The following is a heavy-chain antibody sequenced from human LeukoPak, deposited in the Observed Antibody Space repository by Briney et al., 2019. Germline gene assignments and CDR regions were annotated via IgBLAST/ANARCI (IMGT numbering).Heavy chain of an antibody. Sequence: GGSLRLSCVASGFTFGNYWMSWVRQASGKGLEFVANIKRDGSYKNYVDSVKGRFTISRDNAENSVHLQMHSLRAEDTAIYYCARDPGSSSFDYWGQGALVIVSS. CDR3: ARDPGSSSFDY. CDR2: IKRDGSYK. V-gene: IGHV3-7*01. CDR1: GFTFGNYW. J-gene: IGHJ4*01. D-gene: IGHD6-13*01.